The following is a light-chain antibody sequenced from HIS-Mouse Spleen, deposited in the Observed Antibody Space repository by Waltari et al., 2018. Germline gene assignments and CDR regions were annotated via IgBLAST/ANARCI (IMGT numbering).Light chain of an antibody. J-gene: IGKJ1*01. V-gene: IGKV1-9*01. CDR3: QQLNSYPPT. Sequence: DIRLTQSPSSLPAPVGERLTITCRASQGISSYLAWYQQKPGKAPKLLIYAASTLQSGVPSRFSGSGSGTEFTLTISSLQPEDFATYYCQQLNSYPPTFGQGTKVEIK. CDR2: AAS. CDR1: QGISSY.